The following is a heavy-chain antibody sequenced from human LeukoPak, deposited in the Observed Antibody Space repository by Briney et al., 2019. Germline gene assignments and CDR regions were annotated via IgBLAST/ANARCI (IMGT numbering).Heavy chain of an antibody. V-gene: IGHV4-4*02. CDR3: ARVLRGGLEYFDY. Sequence: LETLSLTCAVSGGSISSNNWWSWVRQPPGKGLEWIGEIYHSGSTNYNPSLKSRVTISVDKSKNQFSLKLSSVTAADTAVYYCARVLRGGLEYFDYWGQGTLVTVSS. CDR2: IYHSGST. J-gene: IGHJ4*02. CDR1: GGSISSNNW.